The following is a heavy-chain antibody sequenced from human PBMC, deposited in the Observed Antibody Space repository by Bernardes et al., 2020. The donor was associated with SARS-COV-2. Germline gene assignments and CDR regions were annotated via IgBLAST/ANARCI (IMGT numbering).Heavy chain of an antibody. CDR1: GGSFSGYY. CDR2: INHSGST. J-gene: IGHJ4*02. Sequence: SETLSLTCAVYGGSFSGYYWSWIRQPPGKGLEWIGEINHSGSTNYNPSLKSRVTISVDTSKNQFSLKLSSVTAADTAVYYCARGLKLRFGDRLGDYWGQGTLVTVSS. V-gene: IGHV4-34*01. CDR3: ARGLKLRFGDRLGDY. D-gene: IGHD3-10*01.